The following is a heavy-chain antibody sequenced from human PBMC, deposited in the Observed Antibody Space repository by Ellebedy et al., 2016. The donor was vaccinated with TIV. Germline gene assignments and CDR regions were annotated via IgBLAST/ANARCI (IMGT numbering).Heavy chain of an antibody. D-gene: IGHD3-22*01. CDR2: ISSSGVST. Sequence: GGSLRLSCAASGFTFRNFAMTWVRQAPGRGLEWVSSISSSGVSTDYADSVRGRVTISRDNSKNTLSLQMNSLRADDTALYYCAKLDSSGYYYGRFDYWGQGTLVTVSS. CDR1: GFTFRNFA. J-gene: IGHJ4*02. V-gene: IGHV3-23*01. CDR3: AKLDSSGYYYGRFDY.